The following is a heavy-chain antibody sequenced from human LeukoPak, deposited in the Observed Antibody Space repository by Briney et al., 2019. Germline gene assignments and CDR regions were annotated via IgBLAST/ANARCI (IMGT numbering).Heavy chain of an antibody. J-gene: IGHJ6*02. Sequence: GGSLRLSCAASGFTFSSYWMSWVRQAPGKGLEWVAVISYDGSNKYYADSVKGRFTISRDNSKNTLYLQMNSLRAEDTAVYYCARDENCSGGSCYTNYYYYGMDVWGQGTTVTVSS. CDR3: ARDENCSGGSCYTNYYYYGMDV. CDR1: GFTFSSYW. D-gene: IGHD2-15*01. V-gene: IGHV3-30-3*01. CDR2: ISYDGSNK.